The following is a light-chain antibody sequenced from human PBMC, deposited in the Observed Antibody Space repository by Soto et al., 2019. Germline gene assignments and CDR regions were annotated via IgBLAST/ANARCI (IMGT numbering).Light chain of an antibody. CDR1: QSISSY. Sequence: DDQMTQSPFSMSAAVEDRDTITCQASQSISSYLNWYQQKKGKAPKLLIYAASSLQSGVPSRFSGSGYGTDFNLTISSLQTEDFATYYCQQSYSTPWTFGQGTKVDIK. CDR2: AAS. V-gene: IGKV1-39*01. CDR3: QQSYSTPWT. J-gene: IGKJ1*01.